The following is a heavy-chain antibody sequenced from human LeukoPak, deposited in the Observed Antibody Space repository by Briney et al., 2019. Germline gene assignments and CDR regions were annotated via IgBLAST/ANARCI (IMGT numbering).Heavy chain of an antibody. J-gene: IGHJ4*02. CDR1: GFTFSRYD. D-gene: IGHD3-10*01. CDR3: AGGSGTYSPDY. CDR2: VTSTGHRT. Sequence: GGSLRLSCAASGFTFSRYDMHWVRQAPGKGLEYVSGVTSTGHRTYYAKSVKGRFTISRDNSKNTLYLQMGSLRAEDMAVYYCAGGSGTYSPDYWGQGTLVTVSS. V-gene: IGHV3-64*01.